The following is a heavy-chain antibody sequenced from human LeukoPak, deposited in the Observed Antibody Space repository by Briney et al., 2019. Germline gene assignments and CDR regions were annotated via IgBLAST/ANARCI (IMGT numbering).Heavy chain of an antibody. Sequence: ASVKVSCKASGYTFTSYYMHWVRQAPGQGLEWMGIINPSGGSTSYAQKFQGRVTMTRDTSTSTVYMELSSLRSEDTAVYYCARGLYDSGGYYYPTDGNFDYWGQGTLVTVSS. J-gene: IGHJ4*02. V-gene: IGHV1-46*01. CDR3: ARGLYDSGGYYYPTDGNFDY. CDR2: INPSGGST. D-gene: IGHD3-22*01. CDR1: GYTFTSYY.